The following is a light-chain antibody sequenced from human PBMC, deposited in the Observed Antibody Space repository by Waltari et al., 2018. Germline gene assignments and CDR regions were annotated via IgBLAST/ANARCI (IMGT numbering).Light chain of an antibody. V-gene: IGKV3-15*01. CDR1: QILNYN. CDR3: QHYNGWPRT. Sequence: EIIMTQSPANLSASPGERVTLSCRASQILNYNLAWYQQRPGQALRLLISGGSTRAPGIPARFSGSGSGAEFTLTVSSVQSEDVGIYYCQHYNGWPRTFGQGTVLEI. CDR2: GGS. J-gene: IGKJ1*01.